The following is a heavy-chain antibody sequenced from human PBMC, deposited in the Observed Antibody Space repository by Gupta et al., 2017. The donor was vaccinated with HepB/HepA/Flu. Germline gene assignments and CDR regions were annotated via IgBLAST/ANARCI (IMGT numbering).Heavy chain of an antibody. J-gene: IGHJ3*02. D-gene: IGHD6-19*01. CDR2: ISWNSGSI. CDR3: AKDILGVRAVAGSFDI. Sequence: EVQLVESGGGLVQPGRSLRLSCAASGFTFDDYAMHWVRQAPGKGLEWVSGISWNSGSIGYADSVKGRFTISRDNAKNSLYLQMNSLRAEDTALYYCAKDILGVRAVAGSFDIWGQGTMVTVSS. CDR1: GFTFDDYA. V-gene: IGHV3-9*01.